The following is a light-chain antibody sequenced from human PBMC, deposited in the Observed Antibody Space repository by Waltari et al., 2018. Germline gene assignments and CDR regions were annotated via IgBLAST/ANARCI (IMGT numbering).Light chain of an antibody. CDR1: QNILHPSNHLNY. CDR3: QQYYSAVT. CDR2: WAS. J-gene: IGKJ4*01. V-gene: IGKV4-1*01. Sequence: DIVMTQSPDSLAVSLGERATINCKSSQNILHPSNHLNYLAWYQQKPGQPPKLLIYWASIRQFGVPARFSGGGSGTDFTLTIASLQAEDVAIYYCQQYYSAVTFGGGTKVEIK.